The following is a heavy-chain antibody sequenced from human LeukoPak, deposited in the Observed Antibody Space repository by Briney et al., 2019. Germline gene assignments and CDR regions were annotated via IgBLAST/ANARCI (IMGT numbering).Heavy chain of an antibody. CDR2: IRSTAYGGTT. CDR3: TTTFGGVISY. J-gene: IGHJ4*02. Sequence: GGSLRLSCTASGFTFGDYAMSWFRQAPGKGLEWVGFIRSTAYGGTTEYAASVKGRFTISRDDSKSIAYLQMNSLKTEDTAVYYCTTTFGGVISYWGQGTLVTVSS. V-gene: IGHV3-49*03. D-gene: IGHD3-16*01. CDR1: GFTFGDYA.